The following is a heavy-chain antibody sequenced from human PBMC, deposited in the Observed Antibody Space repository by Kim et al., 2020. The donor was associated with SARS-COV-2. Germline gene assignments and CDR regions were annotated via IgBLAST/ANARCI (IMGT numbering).Heavy chain of an antibody. CDR2: IHYSGST. V-gene: IGHV4-59*08. CDR1: GGSISSYY. CDR3: ARRSSSGWYPTFDY. Sequence: SETLSLTCTVSGGSISSYYWSWIRQPPGKGLEWIGYIHYSGSTNYNPSLKSRVTISVDTSKNQFSLKLSSVTAADTAVYYCARRSSSGWYPTFDYWGQGT. D-gene: IGHD6-19*01. J-gene: IGHJ4*02.